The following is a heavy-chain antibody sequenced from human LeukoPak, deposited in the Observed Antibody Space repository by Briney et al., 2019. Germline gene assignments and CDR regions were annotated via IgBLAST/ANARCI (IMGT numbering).Heavy chain of an antibody. J-gene: IGHJ4*02. CDR3: ARASYSYDISGWVPFDY. CDR2: FYYSGST. Sequence: SETLSLTCTVSGGSISSRPYCWGWIRQPPGKGLEWLGSFYYSGSTYYKPSLKSRVTISGDTSENQFSLRLSSVTAADTAVYYCARASYSYDISGWVPFDYWGQGTLVTVSS. V-gene: IGHV4-39*07. CDR1: GGSISSRPYC. D-gene: IGHD3-22*01.